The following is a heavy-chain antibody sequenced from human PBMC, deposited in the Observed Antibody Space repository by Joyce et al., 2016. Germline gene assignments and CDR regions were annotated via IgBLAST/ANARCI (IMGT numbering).Heavy chain of an antibody. Sequence: QVQLVHSGAEVKKPGASVRVSCRASGYTFTTYYIHWVRQAPGQGLGWMGMINLIDRNTNYAKKFRGRITMTRDTSTSTVYMDLSSLSSEDTAVYYCAREFPLTCYFDYWGQGTLVTVSS. CDR3: AREFPLTCYFDY. J-gene: IGHJ4*02. CDR2: INLIDRNT. V-gene: IGHV1-46*03. CDR1: GYTFTTYY.